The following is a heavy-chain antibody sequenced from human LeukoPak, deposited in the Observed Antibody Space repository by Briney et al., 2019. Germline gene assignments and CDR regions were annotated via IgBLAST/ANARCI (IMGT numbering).Heavy chain of an antibody. CDR2: ISGSGGST. CDR1: GFTFSSYA. D-gene: IGHD2-2*01. Sequence: GGSLRLSCAASGFTFSSYAMSWVRQAPGKGLEWVSAISGSGGSTYYADSVKGRFTISRDNSKNTLSLQMNSLRAEDTAVYYCAKDWRYCSSTSCLLYYYYGMDVWGQGTTVTVSS. V-gene: IGHV3-23*01. CDR3: AKDWRYCSSTSCLLYYYYGMDV. J-gene: IGHJ6*02.